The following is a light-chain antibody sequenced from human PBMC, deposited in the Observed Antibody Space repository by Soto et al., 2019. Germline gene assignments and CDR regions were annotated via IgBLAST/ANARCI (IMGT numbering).Light chain of an antibody. CDR1: SSNIGAGYD. CDR3: QSYDSRLSGLYV. J-gene: IGLJ1*01. Sequence: QSVLTQPPSVSGAPGQRVTISCTGSSSNIGAGYDVHWYQQLPGTAPKLLIYGNSNRPSGVPDRFSGSKSGTSASLAITGLQAEDEADYYYQSYDSRLSGLYVFGTGTKLTVL. V-gene: IGLV1-40*01. CDR2: GNS.